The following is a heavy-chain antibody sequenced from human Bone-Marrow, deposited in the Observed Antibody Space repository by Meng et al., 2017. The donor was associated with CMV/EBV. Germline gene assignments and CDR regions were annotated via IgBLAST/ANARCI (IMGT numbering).Heavy chain of an antibody. CDR1: GFTFSDYY. V-gene: IGHV3-11*01. J-gene: IGHJ6*02. D-gene: IGHD5-18*01. CDR3: ARGYTYVDFYFYGMDV. CDR2: ISSSGSTL. Sequence: GGSLRLSCAASGFTFSDYYMSWIRQAPGKGLEWVSYISSSGSTLYYADSVKGRFSISRDNAKSSLYLQMNNLRAEDTAVYFCARGYTYVDFYFYGMDVWGQGTTVTVSS.